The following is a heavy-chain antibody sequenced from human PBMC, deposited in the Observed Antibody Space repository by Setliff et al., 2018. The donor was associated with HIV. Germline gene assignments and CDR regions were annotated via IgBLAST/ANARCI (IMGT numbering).Heavy chain of an antibody. CDR2: VRSKAYGGTT. V-gene: IGHV3-49*04. CDR1: GFTFCDSG. CDR3: VRGAVEASAFDY. J-gene: IGHJ4*02. Sequence: GGSLRLSCTASGFTFCDSGMSWVRQAPGQGLEWVGFVRSKAYGGTTEYAASVKGRFTISRDDSNSIAYLQMNNLKTEDTAVYYCVRGAVEASAFDYWGQGTLVTVSS. D-gene: IGHD1-26*01.